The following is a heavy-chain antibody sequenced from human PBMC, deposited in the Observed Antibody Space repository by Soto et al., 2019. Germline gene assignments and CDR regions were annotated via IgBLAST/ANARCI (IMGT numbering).Heavy chain of an antibody. J-gene: IGHJ3*02. D-gene: IGHD3-3*01. V-gene: IGHV1-69*13. Sequence: GASVKVSCKASGYTFTTYAVTWVRQAPGQGLEWMGGIIPIFGTANYAQKFQGRVTITADESTSTAYMELSSLRSEDTAVYYCARDRFGLRFLELQRPNAFDIWGQGTMVTVSS. CDR2: IIPIFGTA. CDR1: GYTFTTYA. CDR3: ARDRFGLRFLELQRPNAFDI.